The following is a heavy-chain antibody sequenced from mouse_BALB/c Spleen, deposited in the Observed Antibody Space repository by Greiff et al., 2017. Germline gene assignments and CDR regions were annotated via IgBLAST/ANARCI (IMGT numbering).Heavy chain of an antibody. D-gene: IGHD1-1*01. Sequence: QVQLQQSGAELVRPGVSVKISCKGSGYTFTDYAMHWVKQSHAKSLEWIGVISTYYGDASYNQKFKGQATMTVDKSSSTAYMELARLTSEDSAIYYCARGGDGSRGDYWGQGTSVTVSS. CDR1: GYTFTDYA. V-gene: IGHV1S137*01. CDR2: ISTYYGDA. J-gene: IGHJ4*01. CDR3: ARGGDGSRGDY.